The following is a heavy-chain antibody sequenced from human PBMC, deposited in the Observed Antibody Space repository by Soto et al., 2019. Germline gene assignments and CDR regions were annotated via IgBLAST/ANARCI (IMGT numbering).Heavy chain of an antibody. D-gene: IGHD6-19*01. J-gene: IGHJ4*02. CDR3: ARVGKGWNYVDY. V-gene: IGHV1-2*02. CDR2: INPNSGGT. CDR1: GYTFTGYY. Sequence: ASVKVSFKASGYTFTGYYMHWVRQAPGQGLEWMGWINPNSGGTNYAQKFQGGVTMTRDTSISTAYMELSRLRSDDTAVYYCARVGKGWNYVDYWGQGTLVTVSS.